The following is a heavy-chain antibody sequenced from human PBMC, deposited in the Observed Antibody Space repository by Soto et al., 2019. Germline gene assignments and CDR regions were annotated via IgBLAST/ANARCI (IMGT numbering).Heavy chain of an antibody. Sequence: GGSLRLSCAASGFTFSSYAMSWVRQAPGKGLEWVSAISGSGGSTYYADSVKGRFTLSRDNSKNTRYLQMNSLRAEDTAVYYCAKSPRSAEYYFDYWGQGTLVTVSS. J-gene: IGHJ4*02. CDR3: AKSPRSAEYYFDY. CDR1: GFTFSSYA. CDR2: ISGSGGST. V-gene: IGHV3-23*01.